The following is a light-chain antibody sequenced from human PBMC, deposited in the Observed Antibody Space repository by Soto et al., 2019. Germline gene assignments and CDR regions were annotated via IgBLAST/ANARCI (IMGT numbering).Light chain of an antibody. J-gene: IGKJ2*01. V-gene: IGKV4-1*01. CDR1: PSVLSSSNNKNY. Sequence: DFVMTQTPDSLAVSLGERVTINCKSSPSVLSSSNNKNYLAWYQQKPGQPPKLLIYWASIRDSGVPDRFSGSGSGTDFTLTISSLQAEDVAVYYCQQYYSTPYTFGQGTKLEIK. CDR2: WAS. CDR3: QQYYSTPYT.